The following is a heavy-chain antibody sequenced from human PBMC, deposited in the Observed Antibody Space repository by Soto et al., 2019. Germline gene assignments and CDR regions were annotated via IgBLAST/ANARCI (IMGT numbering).Heavy chain of an antibody. CDR2: INGDGSGT. CDR3: ARAEAAAGRALDV. Sequence: EVQLVESGGGLVQPGGSLRLSCAASGFTFSNYWMHWVRQAPGKGLVWVSRINGDGSGTNYAESVKGRFTISRDNAKNTLYLQMNSLRVEDTAVYYCARAEAAAGRALDVWGQGTPVTVSS. CDR1: GFTFSNYW. V-gene: IGHV3-74*01. D-gene: IGHD6-13*01. J-gene: IGHJ6*02.